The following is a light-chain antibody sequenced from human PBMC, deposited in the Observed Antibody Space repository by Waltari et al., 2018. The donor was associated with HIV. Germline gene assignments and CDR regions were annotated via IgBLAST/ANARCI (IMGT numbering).Light chain of an antibody. V-gene: IGLV1-40*01. CDR1: SPNIGAGYD. Sequence: QHVLTQPPSVSGAPGQRATISCTGSSPNIGAGYDVHWYQQVPGTAPKPPIYGNKNRPSGVPDRFSASKSGAAPSLASTWLQAEDEADYYCQSYDSSLTGSVFGGGTKLTVL. CDR2: GNK. J-gene: IGLJ2*01. CDR3: QSYDSSLTGSV.